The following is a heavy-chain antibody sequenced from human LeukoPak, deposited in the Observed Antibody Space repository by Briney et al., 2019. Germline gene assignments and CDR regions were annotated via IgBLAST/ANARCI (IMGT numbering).Heavy chain of an antibody. CDR1: GFTFSSYA. J-gene: IGHJ4*02. Sequence: GGSLRLSCAASGFTFSSYAMSWVRQAPGKGLEWVSAISGSGGSTYYADSVKGRFTISRDNSKNTLYLQMNSLKTEDTAVYYCTTGIIMITFGGVIVIPDSYFDYWGQGTLVTVSS. D-gene: IGHD3-16*02. CDR3: TTGIIMITFGGVIVIPDSYFDY. V-gene: IGHV3-23*01. CDR2: ISGSGGST.